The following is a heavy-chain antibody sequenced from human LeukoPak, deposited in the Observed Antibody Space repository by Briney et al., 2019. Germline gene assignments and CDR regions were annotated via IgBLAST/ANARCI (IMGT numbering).Heavy chain of an antibody. CDR3: AARYFRRFDY. Sequence: PSETLSLTCTVSGGSISSSSYYWGWIRQPPGKGLEWIGSIYYGGSTYYNPSLKSRVTISVDTSKNQFSLKLSSVTAADTAVYYCAARYFRRFDYWGQGTLVTVSS. CDR1: GGSISSSSYY. J-gene: IGHJ4*02. D-gene: IGHD3-9*01. CDR2: IYYGGST. V-gene: IGHV4-39*07.